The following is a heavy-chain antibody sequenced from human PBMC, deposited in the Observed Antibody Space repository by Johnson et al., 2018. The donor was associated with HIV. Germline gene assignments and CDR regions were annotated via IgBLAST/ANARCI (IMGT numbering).Heavy chain of an antibody. CDR2: IRYDGSNK. J-gene: IGHJ3*02. V-gene: IGHV3-30*02. D-gene: IGHD6-13*01. CDR3: ARALKRIAAADDAFDI. Sequence: VQLVESGGGVVQPGGSLRLSCAASGFTFSSYGMHWVRQAPGKGLEWVAFIRYDGSNKYYADSVKGRFTISRDNSKNSLSLHINSLRAEDTAVYYCARALKRIAAADDAFDIWGQGTMVTVSS. CDR1: GFTFSSYG.